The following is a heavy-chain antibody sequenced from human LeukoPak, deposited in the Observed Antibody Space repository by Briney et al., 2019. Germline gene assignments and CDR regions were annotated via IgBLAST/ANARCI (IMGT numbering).Heavy chain of an antibody. Sequence: GASVKLSCKASGYTFTGHYMHWVRQAPGQGLEWMGWINPNSGGTNYAQKFQGRVTMTRDTSISTAYMELSRLRSDDTAVYYCARGAHYHDSSEGYDYWGQGTLVTVSS. J-gene: IGHJ4*02. V-gene: IGHV1-2*02. CDR3: ARGAHYHDSSEGYDY. CDR1: GYTFTGHY. D-gene: IGHD3-22*01. CDR2: INPNSGGT.